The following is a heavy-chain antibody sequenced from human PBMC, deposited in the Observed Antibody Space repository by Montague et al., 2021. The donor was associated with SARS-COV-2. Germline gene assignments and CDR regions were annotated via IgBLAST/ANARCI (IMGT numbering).Heavy chain of an antibody. J-gene: IGHJ3*02. V-gene: IGHV4-34*01. CDR1: RGSFSNYY. CDR3: ARGRPVQGSFRHFDSISSGALDI. CDR2: INQGGAS. Sequence: SETLSLTCAVSRGSFSNYYWTWIRQSPGKGLEWIGEINQGGASNXTPSLKSRVTISLDMSKKQISLKLNSVTVADTAVFFCARGRPVQGSFRHFDSISSGALDIWAQGSLVIVSS. D-gene: IGHD3-9*01.